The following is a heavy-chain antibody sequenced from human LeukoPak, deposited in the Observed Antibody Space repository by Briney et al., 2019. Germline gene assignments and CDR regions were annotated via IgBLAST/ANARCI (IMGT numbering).Heavy chain of an antibody. J-gene: IGHJ4*02. V-gene: IGHV3-30*02. Sequence: PGGSLRLSCAASGFTFSSYGMHWVRQAPGKGLEWVAFIRYDGSNKYYADSVKGRFTISRDNSKNTLYLQMNSLRAEDTAVYYCARDSYYDILTGYSPFDYWGQGTLVTVSS. CDR3: ARDSYYDILTGYSPFDY. D-gene: IGHD3-9*01. CDR1: GFTFSSYG. CDR2: IRYDGSNK.